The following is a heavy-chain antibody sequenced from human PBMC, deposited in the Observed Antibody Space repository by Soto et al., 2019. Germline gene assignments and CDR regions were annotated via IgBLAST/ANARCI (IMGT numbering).Heavy chain of an antibody. Sequence: QVQLVQSGAEVKKPGSSVKVSCKASGGTFSSYAISWVRQAPGQGLEWMGGIIPIFGTANYAQKFQGRVTITADESTSTAYMELSSLISEDTAVYYCASSLWFGELLNPTFDYWGQGTLVTVSS. CDR3: ASSLWFGELLNPTFDY. D-gene: IGHD3-10*01. CDR2: IIPIFGTA. V-gene: IGHV1-69*01. J-gene: IGHJ4*02. CDR1: GGTFSSYA.